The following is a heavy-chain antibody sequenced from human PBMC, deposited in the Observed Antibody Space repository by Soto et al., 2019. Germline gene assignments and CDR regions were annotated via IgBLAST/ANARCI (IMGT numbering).Heavy chain of an antibody. CDR2: IYYSGST. CDR3: ASSGACGGDCYYDY. V-gene: IGHV4-59*01. D-gene: IGHD2-21*02. J-gene: IGHJ4*02. CDR1: GGSISSYY. Sequence: ETLSLTCTVSGGSISSYYWSWIRQPPGKGLEWIGYIYYSGSTNYNPSLKSRVTISVDTSKNQFSLKLSSVTAADTAVYYCASSGACGGDCYYDYWGQGTQVTVSS.